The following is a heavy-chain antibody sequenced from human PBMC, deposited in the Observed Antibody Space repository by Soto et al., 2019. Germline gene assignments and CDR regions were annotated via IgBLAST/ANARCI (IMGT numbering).Heavy chain of an antibody. CDR3: ASTTFGVDTAMILYVQH. D-gene: IGHD5-18*01. Sequence: QVQLVQSGAEVKKPGSSVKVSCKASGGTFSSYAISWVRQAPGQGLERMGGIIPIFGTANYAQKFQGRVTITADKSTSTAYMELSSLRSEDTAVYYWASTTFGVDTAMILYVQHWGQGTLVTVSS. CDR1: GGTFSSYA. J-gene: IGHJ1*01. V-gene: IGHV1-69*06. CDR2: IIPIFGTA.